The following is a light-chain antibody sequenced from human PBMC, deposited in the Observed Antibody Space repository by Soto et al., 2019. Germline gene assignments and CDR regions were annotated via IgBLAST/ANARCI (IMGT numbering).Light chain of an antibody. J-gene: IGLJ1*01. CDR1: SSDVDVYDY. V-gene: IGLV2-14*01. CDR3: SSYTSSSPYV. CDR2: DVT. Sequence: QSVLTQPASVSGAPGQSLTISCTGTSSDVDVYDYVSWYQHHPGKAPKLVIYDVTYRPSGVSDRFSGSKSANTASLTISGLQAEDEADYYCSSYTSSSPYVFGTGTKVTVL.